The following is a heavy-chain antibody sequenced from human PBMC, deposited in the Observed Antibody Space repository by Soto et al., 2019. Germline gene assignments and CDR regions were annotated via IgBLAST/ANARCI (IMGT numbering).Heavy chain of an antibody. Sequence: LRLSCAASGFTFSSYAMSWVRQAPGKGLEWVSAISGSGGSTYYADSVKGRFTISRDNSKNTLYLQMNSLRAEDTAVYYCAKDGPSYYDFWSGYYNWFDPWGQGTLVTVSS. CDR3: AKDGPSYYDFWSGYYNWFDP. CDR2: ISGSGGST. J-gene: IGHJ5*02. CDR1: GFTFSSYA. V-gene: IGHV3-23*01. D-gene: IGHD3-3*01.